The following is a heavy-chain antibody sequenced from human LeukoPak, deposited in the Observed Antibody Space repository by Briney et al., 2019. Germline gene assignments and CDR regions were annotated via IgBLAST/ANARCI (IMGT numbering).Heavy chain of an antibody. J-gene: IGHJ4*02. Sequence: SETLSLTCYVSGGSISSYYWSWIRQPPGKGLEWIGEINHSGSTNYNPSLKSRVTISLDTSKNQFSLNLSSVTAADTAVYYCARALFLDYWGQGTLVTVSS. CDR3: ARALFLDY. CDR2: INHSGST. V-gene: IGHV4-34*01. CDR1: GGSISSYY.